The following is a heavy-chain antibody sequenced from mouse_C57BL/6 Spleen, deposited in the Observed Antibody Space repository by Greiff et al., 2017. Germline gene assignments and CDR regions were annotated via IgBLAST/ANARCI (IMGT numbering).Heavy chain of an antibody. CDR2: ISSGSSTI. J-gene: IGHJ3*01. Sequence: DVKLQESGGGLVKPGGSLKLSCAASGFTFSDYGMHWVRQAPEKGLEWVAYISSGSSTIYYAYTVKGRFTISRDNAKNTLVLQMTSLRSEDTAMYYCASVVPFAYWGQGTLVTVSA. CDR3: ASVVPFAY. D-gene: IGHD5-1*01. CDR1: GFTFSDYG. V-gene: IGHV5-17*01.